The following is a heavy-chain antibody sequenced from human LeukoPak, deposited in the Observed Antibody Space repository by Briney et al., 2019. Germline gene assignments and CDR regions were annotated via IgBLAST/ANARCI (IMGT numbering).Heavy chain of an antibody. Sequence: SVKVSCKASGGTYSSYAISWVRQAPGQGLEWMGGIIPIFGTANYAQKFQGRVTITADESTSTAYMELSSLRSEDTAVYYCARGSIVVVPAALYYYYMDVWGKGTTVTVSS. CDR1: GGTYSSYA. D-gene: IGHD2-2*01. CDR3: ARGSIVVVPAALYYYYMDV. J-gene: IGHJ6*03. V-gene: IGHV1-69*13. CDR2: IIPIFGTA.